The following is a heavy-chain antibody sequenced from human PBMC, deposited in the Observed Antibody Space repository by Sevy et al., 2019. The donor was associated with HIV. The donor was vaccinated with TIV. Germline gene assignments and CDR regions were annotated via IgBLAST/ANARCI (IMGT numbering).Heavy chain of an antibody. V-gene: IGHV3-23*01. CDR2: IYGSAGVT. CDR1: VITFSGYA. D-gene: IGHD3-22*01. J-gene: IGHJ3*02. CDR3: AGGRFDSTGSFDAFDI. Sequence: GGSLILSCAASVITFSGYAMNWVRQAPGKGLDWVSTIYGSAGVTYYADSVKGRFTISRDNSKNTLFLQMNNLRAEDTAVYYCAGGRFDSTGSFDAFDIWGRGTLVTVSS.